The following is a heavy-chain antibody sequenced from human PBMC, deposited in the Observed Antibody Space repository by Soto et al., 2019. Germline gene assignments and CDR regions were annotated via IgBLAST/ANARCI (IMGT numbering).Heavy chain of an antibody. CDR1: GFTFDDYA. CDR3: VKDSAGSCCTFYLDY. D-gene: IGHD1-1*01. Sequence: DVQLVESGGGLVQPSRSLRLSCAASGFTFDDYAMHWVRQAPGKGLEWVSGISWNSGRIGYADSVKGRFTISRDNAKNSLFLQMSSLRVEDTALYYCVKDSAGSCCTFYLDYWGQGALVTVSS. J-gene: IGHJ4*02. CDR2: ISWNSGRI. V-gene: IGHV3-9*01.